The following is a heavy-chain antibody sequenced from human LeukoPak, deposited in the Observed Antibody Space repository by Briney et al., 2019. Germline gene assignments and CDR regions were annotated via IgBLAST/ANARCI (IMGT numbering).Heavy chain of an antibody. D-gene: IGHD3-10*01. Sequence: KSGGSLRLSCAASGFTFSNAWMSWVRQAPGKGLEWVGRIKSKTDGGTTDYAAPVKGRFTISRDDSKNTLYLQMNSLKTEDTAVYYCTTEWFGDAFDIWGQGTMVTVSS. CDR1: GFTFSNAW. CDR2: IKSKTDGGTT. J-gene: IGHJ3*02. V-gene: IGHV3-15*01. CDR3: TTEWFGDAFDI.